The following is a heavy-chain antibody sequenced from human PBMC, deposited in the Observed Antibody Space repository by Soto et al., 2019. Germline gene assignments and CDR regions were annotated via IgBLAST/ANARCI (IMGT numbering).Heavy chain of an antibody. J-gene: IGHJ4*02. V-gene: IGHV1-69*01. CDR1: GGTFSSYS. CDR3: ARAGGRHSGGIDY. Sequence: QVQLVQSGAEVKKPGSSVKVSCKASGGTFSSYSINWVRQAPGQGLEWMGEIIPIFGTANYAQKFQGGVTITADESTSPAYMELSSLRSEDTAVYYCARAGGRHSGGIDYWGQGTLVTVSS. CDR2: IIPIFGTA. D-gene: IGHD1-26*01.